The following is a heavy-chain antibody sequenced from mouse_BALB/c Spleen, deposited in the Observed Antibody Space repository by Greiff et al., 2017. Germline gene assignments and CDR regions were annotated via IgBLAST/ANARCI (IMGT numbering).Heavy chain of an antibody. J-gene: IGHJ4*01. CDR1: GFSLTSYG. V-gene: IGHV2-2*02. CDR3: AREAYYRGAMDY. D-gene: IGHD2-14*01. CDR2: IWSGGST. Sequence: QVQLMQSGPGLVQPSQSLSLTCTVSGFSLTSYGVHWVRQSPGKGLEWLGVIWSGGSTDNYAAFISRLSISKDKSTNQVFFKMNSLQATDTAIYYCAREAYYRGAMDYWGQGTSVTVSS.